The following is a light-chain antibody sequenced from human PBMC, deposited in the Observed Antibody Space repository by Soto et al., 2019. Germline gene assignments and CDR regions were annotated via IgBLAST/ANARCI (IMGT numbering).Light chain of an antibody. J-gene: IGLJ3*02. CDR1: SSNVGSYNF. CDR3: CSYAGNNALV. V-gene: IGLV2-23*02. Sequence: ALTQPASVSGSRGQSITISCTGTSSNVGSYNFVSWYRQYPGKAPELIIYEVSQRPSTFFNRFSGSKSGNTASLTISGLQSDDEADYYCCSYAGNNALVFGGGTKLTVL. CDR2: EVS.